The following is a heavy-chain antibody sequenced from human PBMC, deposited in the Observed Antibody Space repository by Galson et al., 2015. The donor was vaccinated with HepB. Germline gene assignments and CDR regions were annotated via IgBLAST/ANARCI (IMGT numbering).Heavy chain of an antibody. CDR2: TYYKSKWYN. D-gene: IGHD2-2*02. Sequence: CAISGDSVSSNSAAWNWLRQSPSRGLEWLGRTYYKSKWYNDYALSVKSRITINPDTSKNQFSLQLDSMTPEDTAVYYCARDPYTRGRYYYGMDVWGQVTTVTVSS. CDR3: ARDPYTRGRYYYGMDV. CDR1: GDSVSSNSAA. J-gene: IGHJ6*02. V-gene: IGHV6-1*01.